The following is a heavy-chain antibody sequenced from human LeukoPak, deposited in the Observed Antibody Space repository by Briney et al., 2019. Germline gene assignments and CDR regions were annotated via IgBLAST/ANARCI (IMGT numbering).Heavy chain of an antibody. CDR3: AICNVDTAGVDY. CDR2: ISSSSSYI. CDR1: GFTFSSYS. D-gene: IGHD5-18*01. J-gene: IGHJ4*02. V-gene: IGHV3-21*01. Sequence: GGSLRLSRAASGFTFSSYSMNWVRQAPGKGLEWVSSISSSSSYIYYADSVKGRFTISRDNAKNSLYLQMNSLRAEDTAVYYCAICNVDTAGVDYWGQGTLVTVSS.